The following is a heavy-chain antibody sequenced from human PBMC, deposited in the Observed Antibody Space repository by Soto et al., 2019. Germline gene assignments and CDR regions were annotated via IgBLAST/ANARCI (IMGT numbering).Heavy chain of an antibody. J-gene: IGHJ5*02. V-gene: IGHV4-34*01. D-gene: IGHD2-2*01. CDR3: ARGSPLHRLLSRTLGSLRWFDP. Sequence: QVQLQQWGAGLLKPSETLSLTCAVYGGSFSGYYWSWIRQPPGKGLGWIGEINHSGSTNYNPSLKRQVTISVDTSNNQFSLKLSSVTAADPAVYYCARGSPLHRLLSRTLGSLRWFDPWGQGTLVTVSS. CDR1: GGSFSGYY. CDR2: INHSGST.